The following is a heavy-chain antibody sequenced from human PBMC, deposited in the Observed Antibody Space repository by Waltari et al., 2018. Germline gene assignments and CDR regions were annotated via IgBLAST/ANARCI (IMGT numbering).Heavy chain of an antibody. D-gene: IGHD2-15*01. Sequence: RLQLQESGPGLLKPSETLSLTCPVSGGSLTIRHSFWGWIRQPPGTGLEWIGSINHSGNTYYNPSLKNGVTISVDRSKNQFSLKVNSVTAADTAVYYCVRDRERVALLNWFDPWGQGTLVTVSS. V-gene: IGHV4-39*06. J-gene: IGHJ5*02. CDR3: VRDRERVALLNWFDP. CDR1: GGSLTIRHSF. CDR2: INHSGNT.